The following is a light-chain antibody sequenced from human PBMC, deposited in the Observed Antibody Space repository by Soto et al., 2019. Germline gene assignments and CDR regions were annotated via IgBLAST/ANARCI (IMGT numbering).Light chain of an antibody. CDR3: TSYGGSDTLI. V-gene: IGLV2-8*01. CDR1: SSDVGTYNY. Sequence: QSALTQPPSASGSPGQSVTISCTGSSSDVGTYNYVSWYQQHPGKAPKVLICDVSQRPSGVPDRFSGSKSGNTASLTVSGLQAEDEADYYCTSYGGSDTLIFGGGTKLTVL. CDR2: DVS. J-gene: IGLJ2*01.